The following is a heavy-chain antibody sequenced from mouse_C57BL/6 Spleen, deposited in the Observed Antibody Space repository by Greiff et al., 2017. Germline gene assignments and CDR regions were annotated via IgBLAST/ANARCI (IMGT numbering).Heavy chain of an antibody. CDR1: GYTFTSYW. CDR3: ARGVVAPGYAMDY. CDR2: IHPNSGST. D-gene: IGHD1-1*01. V-gene: IGHV1-64*01. J-gene: IGHJ4*01. Sequence: QVQLQQPGAELVKPGASVKLSCKASGYTFTSYWMHWVKQRPGQGLEWIGMIHPNSGSTNYNEKFKSKATLTVDKSSSTAYMQLSSLTSEDSAVYYGARGVVAPGYAMDYWGQGTSVTVSS.